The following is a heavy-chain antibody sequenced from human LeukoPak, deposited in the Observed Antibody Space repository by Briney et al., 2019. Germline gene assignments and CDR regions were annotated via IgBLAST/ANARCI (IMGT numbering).Heavy chain of an antibody. CDR1: GFTVSSNS. V-gene: IGHV3-53*01. CDR3: ARAAAYCSGGSCYFDY. J-gene: IGHJ4*02. Sequence: GGSLRLSCAASGFTVSSNSMSWVRQAAGKGLEWVSVIHSGGRTYYADSGKGRFTIPRDNSKNTLFLQMNSLRAEDTAVYYCARAAAYCSGGSCYFDYWGQGTLVTVSS. D-gene: IGHD2-15*01. CDR2: IHSGGRT.